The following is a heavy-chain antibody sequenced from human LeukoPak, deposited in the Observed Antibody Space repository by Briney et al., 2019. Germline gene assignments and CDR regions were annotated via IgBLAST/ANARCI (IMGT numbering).Heavy chain of an antibody. Sequence: ASVKVSCKASGYTFSGYYMHWVRQAPGQGLEWMGWINPNSGGTIYAQKFQGRVTMTRDTSISTAYMELSRLRSDDTAVYYCARGHDYGDYYFDYWGQGTLVTVSS. CDR2: INPNSGGT. J-gene: IGHJ4*02. D-gene: IGHD4-17*01. CDR3: ARGHDYGDYYFDY. CDR1: GYTFSGYY. V-gene: IGHV1-2*02.